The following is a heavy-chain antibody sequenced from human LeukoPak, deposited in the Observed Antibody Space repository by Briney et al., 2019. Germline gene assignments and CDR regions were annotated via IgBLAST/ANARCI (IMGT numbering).Heavy chain of an antibody. V-gene: IGHV3-74*01. CDR2: INSDGSST. Sequence: GGSLRLSCAASGFSLNKYWMHWVRQTPGKGLVWVSRINSDGSSTTYADSVKGRFTISRDNAKNTLYLQMNSLRAEDTAVYYCARGHYGSDLFDYWGQGTLVTVSS. D-gene: IGHD3-10*01. J-gene: IGHJ4*02. CDR1: GFSLNKYW. CDR3: ARGHYGSDLFDY.